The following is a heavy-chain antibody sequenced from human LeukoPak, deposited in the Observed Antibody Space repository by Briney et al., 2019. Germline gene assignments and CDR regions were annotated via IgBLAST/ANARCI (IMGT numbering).Heavy chain of an antibody. CDR2: IGGSGIST. D-gene: IGHD3-16*01. V-gene: IGHV3-23*01. CDR1: RFTVSSNY. CDR3: VKDVGTRMGAPYDC. J-gene: IGHJ4*02. Sequence: PGGSLRLSCAASRFTVSSNYMNAVRQAPTKGLEWVSTIGGSGISTYYADSVKGRFTIPRDISENTLVLQLDSLRAEDTAVYYCVKDVGTRMGAPYDCWGQGALVTVSS.